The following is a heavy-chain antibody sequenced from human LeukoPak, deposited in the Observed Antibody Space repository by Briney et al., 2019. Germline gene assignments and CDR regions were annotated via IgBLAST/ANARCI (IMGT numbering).Heavy chain of an antibody. Sequence: SGPRLVNPTQTLTLTCTFSGFSLSTSGMRVSWIRQPPGKALEWLARIDWDDDKFYSTSLKTRLTISKDTSKNQVVLTMTNMDPVDTATYYCARGIAVAGNFDYWGQGTLVTVSS. CDR2: IDWDDDK. CDR1: GFSLSTSGMR. V-gene: IGHV2-70*04. D-gene: IGHD6-19*01. J-gene: IGHJ4*02. CDR3: ARGIAVAGNFDY.